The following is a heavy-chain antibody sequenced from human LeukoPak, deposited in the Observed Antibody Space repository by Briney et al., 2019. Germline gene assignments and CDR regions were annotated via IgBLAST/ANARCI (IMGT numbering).Heavy chain of an antibody. D-gene: IGHD6-19*01. Sequence: PGGSLRLSCAASGFTFSSYAMNWVRQAPGKGLQWVSTISGSGGSTYYADSVKGRFTISRDNSKNTLYLQMNSLRAEDTAVYYCAKGAVAGTRFFDYWGQETLVTVSS. CDR3: AKGAVAGTRFFDY. CDR1: GFTFSSYA. CDR2: ISGSGGST. J-gene: IGHJ4*02. V-gene: IGHV3-23*01.